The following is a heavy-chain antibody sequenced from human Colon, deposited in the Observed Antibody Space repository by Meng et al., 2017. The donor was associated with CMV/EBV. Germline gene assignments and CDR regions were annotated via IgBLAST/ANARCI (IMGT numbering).Heavy chain of an antibody. Sequence: GESLKISCAASGFTFTTYSINWVRQAPGKGLEWVSSISSSTTYIYYADSVKGRFTISRDNAKNSLYLQMKSLRAEDTAVYYCARSGSGRGFEYWGQGTLVTVSS. J-gene: IGHJ4*02. CDR3: ARSGSGRGFEY. V-gene: IGHV3-21*01. D-gene: IGHD3-10*01. CDR2: ISSSTTYI. CDR1: GFTFTTYS.